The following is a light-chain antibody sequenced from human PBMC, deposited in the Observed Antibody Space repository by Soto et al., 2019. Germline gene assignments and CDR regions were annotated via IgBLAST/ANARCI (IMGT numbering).Light chain of an antibody. J-gene: IGLJ2*01. CDR3: QSYDTGVSGSI. CDR2: SDT. V-gene: IGLV1-40*01. Sequence: QSVLTQPPSVSGAPGQRVTISCSGSTSNIGAGFDVHWYQQFPGAAPTLLIYSDTSRPSGVPSRFSASKSGTSASLTITGLRTEDEADYYCQSYDTGVSGSIFGGGTKVTVL. CDR1: TSNIGAGFD.